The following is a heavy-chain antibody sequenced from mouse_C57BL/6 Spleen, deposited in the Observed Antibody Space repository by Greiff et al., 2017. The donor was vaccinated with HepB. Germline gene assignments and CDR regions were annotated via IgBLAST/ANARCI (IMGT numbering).Heavy chain of an antibody. V-gene: IGHV3-6*01. D-gene: IGHD1-1*01. CDR2: ISYDGSN. J-gene: IGHJ3*01. Sequence: ESGPGLVKPSQSLSLTCSVTGYSITSGYYWNWIRQFPGNKLEWMGYISYDGSNNYNPSLKNRISITRDTSKNQFFLKLNSVTTEDTATYYCARGEFSGSSYGGWFAYWGQGTLVTVSA. CDR3: ARGEFSGSSYGGWFAY. CDR1: GYSITSGYY.